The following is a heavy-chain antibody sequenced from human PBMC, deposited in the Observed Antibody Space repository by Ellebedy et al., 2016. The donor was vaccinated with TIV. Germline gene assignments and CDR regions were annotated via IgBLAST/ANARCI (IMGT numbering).Heavy chain of an antibody. CDR2: ISSSSSTI. V-gene: IGHV3-48*04. J-gene: IGHJ2*01. CDR3: AREYCSGGSCYWYFDL. Sequence: GESLKISCAASGFTFSSYSMNWVRQAPGKGLEWVSYISSSSSTIYYADSVKGRFTISRDNAKNSLYLQMNSLRAEDTAVYYCAREYCSGGSCYWYFDLWGRGTLVTVSS. CDR1: GFTFSSYS. D-gene: IGHD2-15*01.